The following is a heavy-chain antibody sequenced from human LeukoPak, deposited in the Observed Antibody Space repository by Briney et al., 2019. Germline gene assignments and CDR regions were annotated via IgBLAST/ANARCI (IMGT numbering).Heavy chain of an antibody. V-gene: IGHV1-18*01. CDR3: ARDIGYSSGPSGFDY. CDR2: ISTYNGNT. J-gene: IGHJ4*02. Sequence: ASVKVSCKASGYTFTNYGISWVRQAPGQGPEWMGWISTYNGNTNYAQKLQDRVTMTTDTSTSTAYMELRSLRSDDTALYYCARDIGYSSGPSGFDYWGQGTLVTVSS. CDR1: GYTFTNYG. D-gene: IGHD6-19*01.